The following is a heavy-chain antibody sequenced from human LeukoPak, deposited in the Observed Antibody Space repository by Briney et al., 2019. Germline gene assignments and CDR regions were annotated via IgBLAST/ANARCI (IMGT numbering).Heavy chain of an antibody. CDR2: IDSTGSSI. CDR3: ARDRGSGWYGDLGN. J-gene: IGHJ4*02. CDR1: GFTFSTYS. V-gene: IGHV3-21*01. Sequence: GSLRLSCVASGFTFSTYSMNWVRQAPGKGLEWVSSIDSTGSSIFYADSVKGRFTISRDNSKNSLYLQVNSLRDEDTAVYYCARDRGSGWYGDLGNWGQGTLVTVSS. D-gene: IGHD6-19*01.